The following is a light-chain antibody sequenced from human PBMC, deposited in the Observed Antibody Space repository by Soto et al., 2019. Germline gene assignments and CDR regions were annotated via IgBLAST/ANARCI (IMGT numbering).Light chain of an antibody. J-gene: IGKJ3*01. Sequence: IQLTQSPSSLSASVGDRVTISCRASQGIANFLAWYQQKPGKAPKLLIYGASTLQSGVPSRFSGSGSGTDFTLTIGSLQPEDFATYYCQQLNSFPIPFGPGTKVDIK. CDR1: QGIANF. CDR2: GAS. V-gene: IGKV1-9*01. CDR3: QQLNSFPIP.